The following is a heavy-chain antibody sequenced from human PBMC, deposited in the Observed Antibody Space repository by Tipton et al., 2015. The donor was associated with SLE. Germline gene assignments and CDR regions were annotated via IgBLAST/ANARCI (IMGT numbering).Heavy chain of an antibody. J-gene: IGHJ5*02. CDR3: ARAGGGDSNWFDP. V-gene: IGHV4-59*12. Sequence: TLSLTCSVSADSIRRSYWSWIRQPPGKGLEWIGYIYHSGNTYSNPSLKSRVTISVDTSKNQFSLKMSSVTAADTAGYYCARAGGGDSNWFDPWGQGTLVTVSS. CDR1: ADSIRRSY. CDR2: IYHSGNT. D-gene: IGHD2-21*01.